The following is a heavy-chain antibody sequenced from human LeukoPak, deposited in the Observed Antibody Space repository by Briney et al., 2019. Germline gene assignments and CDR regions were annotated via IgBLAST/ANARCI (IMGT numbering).Heavy chain of an antibody. V-gene: IGHV3-48*02. CDR3: ASTSMVRGVILNLFDY. J-gene: IGHJ4*02. CDR2: ISSSSSSR. CDR1: GFTFSSYS. Sequence: GGSLRLSCAASGFTFSSYSMSWVRQAPGKGLEWVSYISSSSSSRYYADSVKGRFTISRDNAKNSLYLQMNSLRDEDTGVYFCASTSMVRGVILNLFDYWGQGTLVTVSS. D-gene: IGHD3-10*01.